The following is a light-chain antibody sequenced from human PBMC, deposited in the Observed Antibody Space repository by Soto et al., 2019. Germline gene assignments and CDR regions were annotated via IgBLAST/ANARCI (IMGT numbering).Light chain of an antibody. Sequence: EIVMTQSPATLSVSPGERATLSCRASQSVSSNLAWYQQKLGQAPRLLIYAASTRATGIPARFSGSGSGTEFTLTISSLQSEDVAVYYCQQYNNWPRNTFGQGTKLQIK. V-gene: IGKV3-15*01. J-gene: IGKJ2*01. CDR2: AAS. CDR3: QQYNNWPRNT. CDR1: QSVSSN.